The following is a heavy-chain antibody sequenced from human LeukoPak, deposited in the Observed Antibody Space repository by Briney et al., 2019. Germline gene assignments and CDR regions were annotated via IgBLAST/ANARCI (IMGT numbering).Heavy chain of an antibody. V-gene: IGHV3-48*03. D-gene: IGHD3-10*01. CDR2: ISSSGSTI. J-gene: IGHJ4*02. Sequence: GGSLRLSRAASGFTFSSYEMNWVRQAPGKGLEWVSYISSSGSTIYYADSVKGRFTISRDNAKNSLYLQMNSLRAEDTAVYYCARGTGDPSLDYWGQGTLVTVSS. CDR3: ARGTGDPSLDY. CDR1: GFTFSSYE.